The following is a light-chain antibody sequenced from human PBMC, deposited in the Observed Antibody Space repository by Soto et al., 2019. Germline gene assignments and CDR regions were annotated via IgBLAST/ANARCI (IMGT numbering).Light chain of an antibody. CDR1: QSLLYSNGYNY. V-gene: IGKV2-28*01. CDR2: LGS. Sequence: DIVMTQSPLFLAVTPGEPASISCRSSQSLLYSNGYNYLDWYLQKPGQSPQLLIYLGSDRASGVPDRFSGNGSGTDFTLKISRVETADVGVYYCMQALQTPLTFGGGTKVEIK. CDR3: MQALQTPLT. J-gene: IGKJ4*01.